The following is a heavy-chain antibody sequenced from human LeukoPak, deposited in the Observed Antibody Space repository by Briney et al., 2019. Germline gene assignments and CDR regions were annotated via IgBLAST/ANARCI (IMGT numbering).Heavy chain of an antibody. Sequence: KTGGSLRLSCAASGFTFSSYSMNWVRQAPGKGLEWVLSISSSSSYIYYADSVKGRFTISRDNAKNSLYLQMNSLRAEDTAVYYCARDTLERRRAGLGDWGQGTLVTVSS. CDR1: GFTFSSYS. CDR2: ISSSSSYI. D-gene: IGHD1-1*01. CDR3: ARDTLERRRAGLGD. V-gene: IGHV3-21*01. J-gene: IGHJ4*02.